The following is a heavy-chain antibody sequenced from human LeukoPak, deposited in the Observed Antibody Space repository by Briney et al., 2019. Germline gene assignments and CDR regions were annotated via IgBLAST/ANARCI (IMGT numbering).Heavy chain of an antibody. D-gene: IGHD6-19*01. J-gene: IGHJ5*02. CDR1: GGSISSGSYY. CDR3: AGRGLAVAGTAIYNWFDP. CDR2: IYYSGST. V-gene: IGHV4-61*01. Sequence: PSETLSLTCTVSGGSISSGSYYWSWIRQPPGKGLEWIGYIYYSGSTNYNPSLKSRVTISVDTSENQFSLKLSSVTAADTAVYYCAGRGLAVAGTAIYNWFDPWGQGTLVTVSS.